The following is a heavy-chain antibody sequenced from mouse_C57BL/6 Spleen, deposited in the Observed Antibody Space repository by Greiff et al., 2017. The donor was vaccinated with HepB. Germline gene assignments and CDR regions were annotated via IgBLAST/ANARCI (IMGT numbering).Heavy chain of an antibody. CDR3: ARDGAYDLYAMDY. Sequence: EVKVEESGGGLVKPGGSLKLSCAASGFTFSSYAMSWVRQTPEKRLEWVAIISDGGSYTYYPDNVKGRFTISRDNAKNNLYLQMSHLKSEDTAMYYCARDGAYDLYAMDYWGQGTSVTVSS. D-gene: IGHD2-3*01. CDR1: GFTFSSYA. J-gene: IGHJ4*01. V-gene: IGHV5-4*01. CDR2: ISDGGSYT.